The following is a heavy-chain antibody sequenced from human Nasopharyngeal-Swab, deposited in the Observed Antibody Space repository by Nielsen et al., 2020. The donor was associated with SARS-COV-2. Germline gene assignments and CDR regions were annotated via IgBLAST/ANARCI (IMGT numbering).Heavy chain of an antibody. Sequence: GASLKISCAASGFTFSNAWMSWVRQAPGKGLEWVGRIKSKTDGGTTDYAAPVKGRFTISRDDSKNTLYLRMNSLKTEDTAVYYCTTDWGGLWFGELSPYFDYWGQGTLVTVSS. J-gene: IGHJ4*02. CDR1: GFTFSNAW. V-gene: IGHV3-15*01. D-gene: IGHD3-10*01. CDR3: TTDWGGLWFGELSPYFDY. CDR2: IKSKTDGGTT.